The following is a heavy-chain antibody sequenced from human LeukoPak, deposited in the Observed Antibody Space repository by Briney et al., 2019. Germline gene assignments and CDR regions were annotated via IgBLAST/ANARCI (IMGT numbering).Heavy chain of an antibody. V-gene: IGHV3-23*01. Sequence: GGSLRLSCAASGFTFSSYAMSWVRQAPGKGLEWVSAISGSGGSTYCADSVKGRFTISRDNSKNTLYLQMNSLRAEDTAVYYCAKVDSSSSRVYYYYYGMDVWGQGTTVTVSS. CDR2: ISGSGGST. CDR3: AKVDSSSSRVYYYYYGMDV. J-gene: IGHJ6*02. D-gene: IGHD6-6*01. CDR1: GFTFSSYA.